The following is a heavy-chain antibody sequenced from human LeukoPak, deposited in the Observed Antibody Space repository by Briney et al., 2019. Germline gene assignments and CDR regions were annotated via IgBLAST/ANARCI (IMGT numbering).Heavy chain of an antibody. CDR1: GFIFSSYA. Sequence: GGSPRLSCVASGFIFSSYAMTWVRQAPGKGLEWVSVIGSGDTYYADSVKGRFTISRDNSKNTLYLQMNSLSADDTAVYYCAKKPLGDQPLDYWGQGTLVTVSS. V-gene: IGHV3-23*01. J-gene: IGHJ4*02. CDR3: AKKPLGDQPLDY. CDR2: IGSGDT. D-gene: IGHD3-16*01.